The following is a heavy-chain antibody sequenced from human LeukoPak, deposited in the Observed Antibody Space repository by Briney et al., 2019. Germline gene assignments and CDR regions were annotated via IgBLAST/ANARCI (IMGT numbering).Heavy chain of an antibody. Sequence: SETLSLTCTVSGGSISSYYWSWLRQPPGKGLEWIGYIYYSGSTNYNPSLKSRVTISVDTSKNQFSLKLSSVTAADTAVYYCARNGGYDYYYYYYMDVWGKGTTVTISS. V-gene: IGHV4-59*01. CDR1: GGSISSYY. CDR2: IYYSGST. D-gene: IGHD5-12*01. J-gene: IGHJ6*03. CDR3: ARNGGYDYYYYYYMDV.